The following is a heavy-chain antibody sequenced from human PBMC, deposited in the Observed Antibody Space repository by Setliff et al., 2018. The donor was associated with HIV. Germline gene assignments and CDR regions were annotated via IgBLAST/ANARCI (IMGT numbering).Heavy chain of an antibody. CDR3: ARGEPTILVVPAAFFDY. V-gene: IGHV3-48*03. J-gene: IGHJ4*02. Sequence: LRLSCAASGFTFSSSEMNWVRQAPGKGLEWVSYISSGGSTRYYADSVRGRFTISRDNAKKSLYLQMNSLRAEDTAVYYCARGEPTILVVPAAFFDYWGQGTLVTVSS. CDR2: ISSGGSTR. CDR1: GFTFSSSE. D-gene: IGHD2-2*01.